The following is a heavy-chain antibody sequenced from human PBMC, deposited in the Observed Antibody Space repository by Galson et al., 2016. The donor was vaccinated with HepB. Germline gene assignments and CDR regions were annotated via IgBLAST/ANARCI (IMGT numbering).Heavy chain of an antibody. CDR2: IVGSGGDT. CDR1: GFPFSGYS. CDR3: AKRAYISSGWFDF. D-gene: IGHD6-19*01. J-gene: IGHJ5*01. Sequence: SLRLSCAASGFPFSGYSMTWVRQAPGKGLAWVAAIVGSGGDTDYAGSVEGRFTISKDNSKNTLYLQMNSLRAGDTAVYYCAKRAYISSGWFDFWGQGTVVTVSS. V-gene: IGHV3-23*01.